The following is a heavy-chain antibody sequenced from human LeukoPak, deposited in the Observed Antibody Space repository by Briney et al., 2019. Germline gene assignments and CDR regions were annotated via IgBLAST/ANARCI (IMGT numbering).Heavy chain of an antibody. CDR2: TSYDGSNK. CDR1: GFTFSSYA. J-gene: IGHJ5*02. Sequence: GGSLRLSCAASGFTFSSYAMHWVRQAPGKGLEWVAVTSYDGSNKYYADSVKGRFTISRDNSKNTLYLQMNSLRAEDTAVYYCARETYYYYDSSGYWENWFDPWGQGTLVTVSS. D-gene: IGHD3-22*01. V-gene: IGHV3-30-3*01. CDR3: ARETYYYYDSSGYWENWFDP.